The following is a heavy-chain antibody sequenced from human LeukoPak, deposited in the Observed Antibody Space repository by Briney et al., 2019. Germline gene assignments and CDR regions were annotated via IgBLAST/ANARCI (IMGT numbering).Heavy chain of an antibody. CDR2: FDPEDGET. D-gene: IGHD3-3*01. J-gene: IGHJ4*02. CDR3: ATVPLRFLEWLLSL. CDR1: VYTLTELS. Sequence: GASVTVSFKVSVYTLTELSMHWVRQAPGKGLEWMGGFDPEDGETIYAQKFQGRVTMTQDTSTDTAYMELSSLRSEDTAVYYCATVPLRFLEWLLSLWGQGTLVTVSS. V-gene: IGHV1-24*01.